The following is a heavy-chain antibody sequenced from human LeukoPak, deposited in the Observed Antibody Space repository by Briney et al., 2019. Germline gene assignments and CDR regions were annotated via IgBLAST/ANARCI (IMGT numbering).Heavy chain of an antibody. Sequence: PGGSLRLSCAASGFTLSGAYRNWVRQAPGKGLEWVSGISGRADSTYYADSVKGRFTISRDNSKNTLNLQMNSLRAEDTAEYYCAKQDSSYYYYMDVWGKGTTVTVSS. CDR2: ISGRADST. CDR3: AKQDSSYYYYMDV. V-gene: IGHV3-23*01. J-gene: IGHJ6*03. CDR1: GFTLSGAY.